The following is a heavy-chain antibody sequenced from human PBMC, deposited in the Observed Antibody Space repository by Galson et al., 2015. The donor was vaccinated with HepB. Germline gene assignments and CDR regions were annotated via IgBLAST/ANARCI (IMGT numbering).Heavy chain of an antibody. D-gene: IGHD2-2*01. Sequence: SLRLSCAASGFTFSSYAMHWVRQAPGKGLEWVAVISYDGSNKYYADSVKGRFTISRDNSKNTLYLQMNSLRAEDTAVYYCARTGVVPAAIPFDYWGQGTLVTVS. J-gene: IGHJ4*02. V-gene: IGHV3-30-3*01. CDR2: ISYDGSNK. CDR1: GFTFSSYA. CDR3: ARTGVVPAAIPFDY.